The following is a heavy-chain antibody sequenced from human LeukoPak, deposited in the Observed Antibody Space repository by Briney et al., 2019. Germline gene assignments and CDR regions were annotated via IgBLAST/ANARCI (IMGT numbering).Heavy chain of an antibody. D-gene: IGHD2-2*01. Sequence: GGSLRLSCAGSGFTFRGYWIHWVRQVPGKGPVWVSRINGDGSSATYADSVKGRFTISRDDAKNTVYLQMNNLRAEDTAVYYCARDQYYQLLLWGQGSLVTVSP. CDR3: ARDQYYQLLL. J-gene: IGHJ4*02. CDR1: GFTFRGYW. V-gene: IGHV3-74*03. CDR2: INGDGSSA.